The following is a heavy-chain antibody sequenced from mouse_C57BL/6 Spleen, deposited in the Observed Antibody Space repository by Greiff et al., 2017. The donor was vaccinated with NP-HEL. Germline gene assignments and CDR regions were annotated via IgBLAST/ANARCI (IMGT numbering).Heavy chain of an antibody. J-gene: IGHJ4*01. D-gene: IGHD1-1*01. V-gene: IGHV1-81*01. CDR2: IYPRSGNT. Sequence: VQRVESGAELARPGASVKLSCKASGYTFTSYGISWVKQRTGQGLEWIGEIYPRSGNTYYNEKFKGKATLTADKSSSTAYMELRSLTSEDSAVYFCARRPGSSYPYAMDYWGQGTSVTVSS. CDR3: ARRPGSSYPYAMDY. CDR1: GYTFTSYG.